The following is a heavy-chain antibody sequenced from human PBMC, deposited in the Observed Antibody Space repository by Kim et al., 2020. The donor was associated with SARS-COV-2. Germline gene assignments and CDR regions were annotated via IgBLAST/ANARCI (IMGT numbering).Heavy chain of an antibody. V-gene: IGHV3-23*01. J-gene: IGHJ4*02. CDR2: ISGSGGST. Sequence: GGSLRLSCAAYGFTFSSYAMSWVRQAPGKGLEWVSAISGSGGSTYYADSVKGRFTISRDNSKNTLYLQMNSLRAEDTAVYYCAKSAIVVVVAATSYFDYWGQGTLVTVSS. CDR1: GFTFSSYA. CDR3: AKSAIVVVVAATSYFDY. D-gene: IGHD2-15*01.